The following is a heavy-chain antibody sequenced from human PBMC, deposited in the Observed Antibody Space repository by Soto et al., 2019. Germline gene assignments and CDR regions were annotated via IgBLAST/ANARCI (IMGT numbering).Heavy chain of an antibody. J-gene: IGHJ6*02. Sequence: PGGSLRLSCAASGFTFSSAAMSWVRQAPGKGLEWVAVISYDGSNKYYADSVKGRFTISRDNSKNTLYLQMNSLRAEDTAVYYCAKEDIVVVPAATWYYYYGMDVWGQGTTVTVSS. CDR2: ISYDGSNK. CDR1: GFTFSSAA. D-gene: IGHD2-2*01. CDR3: AKEDIVVVPAATWYYYYGMDV. V-gene: IGHV3-30*18.